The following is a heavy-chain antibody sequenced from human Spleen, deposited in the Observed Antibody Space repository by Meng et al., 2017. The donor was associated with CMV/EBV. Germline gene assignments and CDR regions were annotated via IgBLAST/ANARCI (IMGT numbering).Heavy chain of an antibody. Sequence: QGQLNESGHGRSKPSTTLSLTSYVAGGSTSSGNHDWSWTRQPTGKGLEWIGYISSSGSTYSTPSIKSRVTISVDTSKNHFSLKLSSVTAADTAGHYCALETAAVSYHRFDPWGQGTLVTVSS. CDR3: ALETAAVSYHRFDP. J-gene: IGHJ5*02. V-gene: IGHV4-30-4*08. D-gene: IGHD6-13*01. CDR1: GGSTSSGNHD. CDR2: ISSSGST.